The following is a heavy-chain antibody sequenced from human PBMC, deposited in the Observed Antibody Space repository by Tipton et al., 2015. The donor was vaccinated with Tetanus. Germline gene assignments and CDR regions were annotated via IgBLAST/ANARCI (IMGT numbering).Heavy chain of an antibody. CDR1: GGSISSSNW. CDR2: IYHSGST. Sequence: TLSLTCAVSGGSISSSNWWSWVRQPPGKGLEWIGEIYHSGSTNYNPSLKSRVTISVDKSKNQFSLKLSSVTAADTAVYYCARDEGDMVRGETLIDYWGQGTLVTVSS. V-gene: IGHV4-4*02. D-gene: IGHD3-10*01. CDR3: ARDEGDMVRGETLIDY. J-gene: IGHJ4*02.